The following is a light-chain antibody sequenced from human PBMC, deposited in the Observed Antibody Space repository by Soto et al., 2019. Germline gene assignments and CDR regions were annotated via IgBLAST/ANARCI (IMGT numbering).Light chain of an antibody. J-gene: IGKJ1*01. CDR1: QSVTSD. Sequence: ETVMTQSLVTLSVSPGERATLSCRASQSVTSDLAWYQQKPGQPPRLLIYGASSRATGIPDRFSGSGSGTDFTLTISRLDPEDFAVYYCQQYGSSPSFGQGTKVDIK. V-gene: IGKV3-20*01. CDR2: GAS. CDR3: QQYGSSPS.